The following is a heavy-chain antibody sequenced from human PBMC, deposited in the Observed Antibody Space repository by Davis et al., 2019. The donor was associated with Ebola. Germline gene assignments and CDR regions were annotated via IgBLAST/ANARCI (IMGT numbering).Heavy chain of an antibody. Sequence: GESLKISCKGSGYSFTSYWIGWVRQMPGKGLEWMGIIYPGDSDTRYSPSFQGKVTISADKSISTAYLQWSSLKASDTAMYYCARRWYYYDSSGYYYAFFDSWGQGTLVTVSS. CDR2: IYPGDSDT. CDR3: ARRWYYYDSSGYYYAFFDS. V-gene: IGHV5-51*01. J-gene: IGHJ4*02. D-gene: IGHD3-22*01. CDR1: GYSFTSYW.